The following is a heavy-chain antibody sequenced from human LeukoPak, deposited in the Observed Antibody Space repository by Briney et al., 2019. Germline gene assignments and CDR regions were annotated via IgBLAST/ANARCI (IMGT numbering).Heavy chain of an antibody. J-gene: IGHJ4*02. CDR3: ARGLRITMVRGVIFDY. V-gene: IGHV4-34*01. D-gene: IGHD3-10*01. CDR1: GGSISSYY. CDR2: INHSGST. Sequence: SETLSLTCTVSGGSISSYYWSWIRQPPGKGLEWIGEINHSGSTNYNPSLKSRVTISVDTSKNQFSLKLSSVTAADTAVYYCARGLRITMVRGVIFDYWGQGTLVTVSS.